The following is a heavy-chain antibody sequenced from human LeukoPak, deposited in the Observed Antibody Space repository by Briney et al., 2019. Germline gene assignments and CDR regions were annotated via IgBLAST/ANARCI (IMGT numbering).Heavy chain of an antibody. V-gene: IGHV1-46*01. CDR2: INPSGGSI. J-gene: IGHJ3*01. CDR1: VDTFSSYY. D-gene: IGHD3-22*01. CDR3: ARGRHYYESSDYYYEGDGFDV. Sequence: ASAKVSCKASVDTFSSYYMHWVRQAPGQGLEWMGIINPSGGSISYAQKFQGRVTMTRDMSTSTAYMELSSLRSEDTAVYYCARGRHYYESSDYYYEGDGFDVWGQGTMVTVSS.